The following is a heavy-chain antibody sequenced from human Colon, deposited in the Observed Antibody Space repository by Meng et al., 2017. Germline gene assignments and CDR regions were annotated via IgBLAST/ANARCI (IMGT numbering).Heavy chain of an antibody. J-gene: IGHJ4*02. CDR2: IKRDGSEK. CDR3: AKDSYSRADY. D-gene: IGHD4-11*01. V-gene: IGHV3-7*01. Sequence: GGSLRLSCAASGFTFSNYWVSWVRQAPGRGLEWVANIKRDGSEKYYVDSVKGRFTISRDNAKNSLYLQMNSLRAEDTAVYYCAKDSYSRADYWGQGTLVTVSS. CDR1: GFTFSNYW.